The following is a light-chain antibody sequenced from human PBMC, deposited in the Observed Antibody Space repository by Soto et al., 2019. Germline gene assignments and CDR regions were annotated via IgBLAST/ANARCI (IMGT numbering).Light chain of an antibody. J-gene: IGLJ3*02. CDR2: DVN. Sequence: QSVLTQPRSVSGSPGQSVTISCTGTSSDVGGYNYVSWYQQHPGKAPKLMIYDVNKWPSGVPDRFSGSKSGNTASLTISGLQAEDEADYHCCSYAGSHTPWVFGGGTNSPS. V-gene: IGLV2-11*01. CDR3: CSYAGSHTPWV. CDR1: SSDVGGYNY.